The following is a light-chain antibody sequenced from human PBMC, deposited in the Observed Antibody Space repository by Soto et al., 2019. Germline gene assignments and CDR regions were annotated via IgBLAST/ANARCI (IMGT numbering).Light chain of an antibody. V-gene: IGKV1-5*01. Sequence: DIRMTQSPSTLSASVGDRVTITCRASQSDSRWLAWYQQKPGKAPKLLIYDASSLESGVPSRFSGSGSGTEFTLTISSLQPDDSAMYYCQQYNTLGTFGPGTKVEIK. J-gene: IGKJ1*01. CDR2: DAS. CDR1: QSDSRW. CDR3: QQYNTLGT.